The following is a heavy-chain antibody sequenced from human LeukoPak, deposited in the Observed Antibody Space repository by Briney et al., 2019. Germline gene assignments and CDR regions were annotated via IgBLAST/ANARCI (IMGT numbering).Heavy chain of an antibody. J-gene: IGHJ4*02. D-gene: IGHD3-22*01. CDR1: GFTFSSYA. V-gene: IGHV3-23*01. CDR2: ISGSGGST. CDR3: ARGLVVVITRYYFDY. Sequence: QPGGSLRLSCAASGFTFSSYAMSWVRQAPGKGLEWVSAISGSGGSTYYADSVKGRFTISRDNSKNTLYLQMNSLRAEDTAVYYCARGLVVVITRYYFDYWGQGTLVTVSS.